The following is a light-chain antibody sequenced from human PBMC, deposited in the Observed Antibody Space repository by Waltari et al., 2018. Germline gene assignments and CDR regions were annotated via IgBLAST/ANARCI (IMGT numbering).Light chain of an antibody. J-gene: IGKJ2*01. CDR2: VAS. CDR1: QSVSSTY. V-gene: IGKV3-20*01. Sequence: EIVLTQSPGTLSLSTGERATLSCRASQSVSSTYLAWYQKKPGQGPRLLIYVASSRATGVPDRFSGSGSGPDFTLTISRLEPEDFAVYYCQYYGGSYSFGQRTKLEIK. CDR3: QYYGGSYS.